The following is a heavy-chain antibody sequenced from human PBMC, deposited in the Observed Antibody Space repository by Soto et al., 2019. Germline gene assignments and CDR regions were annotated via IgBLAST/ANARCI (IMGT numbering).Heavy chain of an antibody. J-gene: IGHJ6*02. CDR3: ARAPLLAARPIGGERGYYYYGMDV. V-gene: IGHV4-59*01. D-gene: IGHD6-6*01. Sequence: SETLSLTCTVSGGSISSYYWSWIRQPPGKGLEWIGYIYYSGSTNYNPSLKSRVTISVDTSKNQFSLKLSSVTAADTAVYYCARAPLLAARPIGGERGYYYYGMDVWGQGTTVTVAS. CDR2: IYYSGST. CDR1: GGSISSYY.